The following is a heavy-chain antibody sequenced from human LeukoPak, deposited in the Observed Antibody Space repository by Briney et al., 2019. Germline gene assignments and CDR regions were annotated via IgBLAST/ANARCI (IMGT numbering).Heavy chain of an antibody. CDR3: ARPTITMVRGVITPSFGY. CDR2: ISYDGSNK. J-gene: IGHJ4*02. CDR1: GFTFSSYA. D-gene: IGHD3-10*01. V-gene: IGHV3-30-3*01. Sequence: PGGSLRFSCAASGFTFSSYAMHWVRQAPGKGLEWVAVISYDGSNKYYADSVKGRFTISRDNSKNTLYLQMNSLRAEDTAVYYCARPTITMVRGVITPSFGYWGQGTLVTVSS.